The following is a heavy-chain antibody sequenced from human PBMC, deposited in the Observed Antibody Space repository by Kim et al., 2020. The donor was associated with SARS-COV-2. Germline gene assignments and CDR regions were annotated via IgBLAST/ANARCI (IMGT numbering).Heavy chain of an antibody. CDR2: IYSGGST. J-gene: IGHJ4*02. CDR3: ARDSETSGYNHFDY. D-gene: IGHD1-1*01. V-gene: IGHV3-53*01. Sequence: GGSLRLSCAASGFTVSSNYMSWVRQAPGKGLEWVSVIYSGGSTYYADSLKGRFTISRDNSKNTLYLQMNSLRAEDTAVYYCARDSETSGYNHFDYWGEGAPVTVSS. CDR1: GFTVSSNY.